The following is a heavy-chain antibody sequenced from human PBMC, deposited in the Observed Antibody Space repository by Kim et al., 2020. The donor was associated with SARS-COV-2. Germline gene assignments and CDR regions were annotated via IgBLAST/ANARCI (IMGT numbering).Heavy chain of an antibody. CDR2: ST. CDR3: ARDLVVGGLDY. J-gene: IGHJ4*02. V-gene: IGHV3-66*01. D-gene: IGHD2-15*01. Sequence: STYSADSVKGRFTISRDNSKNTLYLQMNSLRAEDTAVYYCARDLVVGGLDYWGQGTLVTVSS.